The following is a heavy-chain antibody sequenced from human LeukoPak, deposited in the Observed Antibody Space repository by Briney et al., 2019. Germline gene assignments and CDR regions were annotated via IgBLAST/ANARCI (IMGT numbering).Heavy chain of an antibody. CDR1: GGTFSSYA. Sequence: SVKVSCKASGGTFSSYAISWVRQAPGQGLEWMEGIIPIFGTANYAQKFQGRVTITTDKSTSTAYMELSSLRSEDTAVYYCARAPITDKPMGEFDYWGQGTLVTVSS. D-gene: IGHD5-18*01. CDR2: IIPIFGTA. V-gene: IGHV1-69*05. J-gene: IGHJ4*02. CDR3: ARAPITDKPMGEFDY.